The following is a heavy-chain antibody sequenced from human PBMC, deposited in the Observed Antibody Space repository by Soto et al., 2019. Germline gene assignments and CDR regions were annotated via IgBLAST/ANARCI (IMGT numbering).Heavy chain of an antibody. V-gene: IGHV4-4*07. D-gene: IGHD3-3*01. J-gene: IGHJ5*02. CDR2: IYSSGNT. CDR1: GGTISGYY. CDR3: ARGQRFSDWFDP. Sequence: QVHLQESGPGLVKPSETLSLTCSVSGGTISGYYWTWIRQPAGKGLEWIGRIYSSGNTKYNPSLQSRVTMSLDTSNTQSSLRLTSVTAADTAVYYCARGQRFSDWFDPWGQGTLVTVSS.